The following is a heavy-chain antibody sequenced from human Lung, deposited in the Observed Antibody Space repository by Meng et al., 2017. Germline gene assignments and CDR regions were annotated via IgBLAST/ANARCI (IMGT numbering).Heavy chain of an antibody. J-gene: IGHJ4*02. CDR2: IRGDGGSI. CDR3: ARESGYFEY. Sequence: VQLVESGGGLVKPGGSLRLSGAASGFTFRSYWMHWVRQAPGKGLVWVSRIRGDGGSIVYADSVKGRFTISRDNAKNTLFLQMNSLRAEDTAVYYCARESGYFEYWGQGILVTVSS. CDR1: GFTFRSYW. V-gene: IGHV3-74*03.